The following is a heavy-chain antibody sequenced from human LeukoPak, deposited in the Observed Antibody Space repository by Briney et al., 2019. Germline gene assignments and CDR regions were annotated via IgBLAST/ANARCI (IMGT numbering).Heavy chain of an antibody. V-gene: IGHV4-61*01. CDR2: IYYNGNT. J-gene: IGHJ6*02. Sequence: KSSETLSLTCTVSGGSVSSASFYWSWIRQPPGEGLEWLGYIYYNGNTNYNPSLKSRVTISLDTSKNQFSLKLTSVTAADTAVYHCARAVYSHYWPEGMDVWGQGTTVTVSS. CDR1: GGSVSSASFY. CDR3: ARAVYSHYWPEGMDV. D-gene: IGHD4-11*01.